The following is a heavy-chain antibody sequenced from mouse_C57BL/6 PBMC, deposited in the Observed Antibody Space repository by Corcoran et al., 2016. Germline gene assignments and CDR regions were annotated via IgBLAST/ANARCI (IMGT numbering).Heavy chain of an antibody. CDR2: INPNNGGT. J-gene: IGHJ2*01. D-gene: IGHD2-4*01. Sequence: EVQLQQSGPELVKPGASVKISCKASGYTFTDYYMNWVKQSHGKSLEWIGDINPNNGGTSYNQKFKGKATLTVDKSSSTAYMELRSLTSEDSAVYDCARGGYDYVDWGQGTTLTVSS. V-gene: IGHV1-26*01. CDR3: ARGGYDYVD. CDR1: GYTFTDYY.